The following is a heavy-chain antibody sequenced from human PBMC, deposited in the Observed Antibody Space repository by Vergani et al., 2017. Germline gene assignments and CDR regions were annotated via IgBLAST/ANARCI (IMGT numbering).Heavy chain of an antibody. CDR2: ISARYPST. V-gene: IGHV3-23*04. J-gene: IGHJ4*02. D-gene: IGHD3-22*01. CDR3: ARLSYDTTPYLQGGYDC. Sequence: VESGGGLVQPGGSLRLSCTVSGFTFSSNDFHWVRQTAGKGLEWVSAISARYPSTYYADSVKGRFTISRDNSKNMLYLQMNSLRAEDTAVYYCARLSYDTTPYLQGGYDCWGQGTLVSVSS. CDR1: GFTFSSND.